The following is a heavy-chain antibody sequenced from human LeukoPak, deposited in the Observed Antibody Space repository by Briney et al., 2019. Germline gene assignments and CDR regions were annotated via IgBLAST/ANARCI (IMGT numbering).Heavy chain of an antibody. V-gene: IGHV4-59*01. CDR3: ARAAQDTALAADY. J-gene: IGHJ4*02. CDR1: GGSISSYY. CDR2: IYYSGST. D-gene: IGHD5-18*01. Sequence: PSETLSLTCTVSGGSISSYYWSWIRQPPGKGLEWTGYIYYSGSTSYNPSLMSRVTISIDTPKNQFSLKLNSVTAADTAVYYCARAAQDTALAADYWGQGTLVTVSS.